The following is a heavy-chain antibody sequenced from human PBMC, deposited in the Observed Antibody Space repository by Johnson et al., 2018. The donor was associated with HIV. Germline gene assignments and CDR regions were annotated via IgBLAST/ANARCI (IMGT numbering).Heavy chain of an antibody. V-gene: IGHV3-25*03. CDR3: TTGLTIFGVVILDAFDV. D-gene: IGHD3-3*01. CDR2: VNPNGGST. J-gene: IGHJ3*01. Sequence: VQLVESGGGLAQPAWSPRLSCAASQFTFSSYYMNCVRQAPGNGLELVGQVNPNGGSTYLIDSGKDRFNTSRDNAKNTLHLQMNSLKTEDTAVYYCTTGLTIFGVVILDAFDVWGQGTMVTVSS. CDR1: QFTFSSYY.